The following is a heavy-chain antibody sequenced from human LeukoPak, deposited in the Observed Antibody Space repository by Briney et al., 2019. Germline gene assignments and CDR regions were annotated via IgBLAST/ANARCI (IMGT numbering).Heavy chain of an antibody. CDR2: TKSKTDGGTT. V-gene: IGHV3-15*01. J-gene: IGHJ4*02. CDR1: GFTFSNAW. CDR3: TTDSSNDYGDLYYFDY. D-gene: IGHD4-17*01. Sequence: KPGGSLRLSCAASGFTFSNAWMSWVRQAPGKGLEWVGRTKSKTDGGTTDYAAPVKGRFTISRDDSKNTLYLQMNSLKTEDTAVYFCTTDSSNDYGDLYYFDYWGQGTLVTVSS.